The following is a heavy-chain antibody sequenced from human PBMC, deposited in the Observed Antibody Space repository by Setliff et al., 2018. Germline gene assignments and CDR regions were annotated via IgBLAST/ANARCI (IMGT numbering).Heavy chain of an antibody. J-gene: IGHJ4*02. D-gene: IGHD3-22*01. CDR3: ARADSDSYYPYYFDF. V-gene: IGHV3-21*04. Sequence: GGSLRLSCAASGFSFSDYSMNWVRQAPGKGLEWVSSISSSSAYIFYADSVRGRFTVSGDSSQNKIHLQMDSLRAEDTGKYFCARADSDSYYPYYFDFWGQGVLVTVSS. CDR2: ISSSSAYI. CDR1: GFSFSDYS.